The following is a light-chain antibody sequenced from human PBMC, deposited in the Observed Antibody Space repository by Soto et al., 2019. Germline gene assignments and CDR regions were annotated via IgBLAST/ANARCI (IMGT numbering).Light chain of an antibody. J-gene: IGKJ3*01. V-gene: IGKV1-39*01. CDR3: QQSYTMPFT. CDR1: ESISRN. Sequence: DIQMTQSPSSLSASVGDRVTIPCRARESISRNLNWYQQKAGKAPKLLIYAASSLQSGVPSRFSGSGSGTDFTLTISSLQPEDFATYYCQQSYTMPFTFCHGTKVDI. CDR2: AAS.